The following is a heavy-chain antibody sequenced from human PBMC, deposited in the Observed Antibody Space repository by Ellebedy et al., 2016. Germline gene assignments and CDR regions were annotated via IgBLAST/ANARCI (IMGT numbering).Heavy chain of an antibody. CDR1: GGSISRYY. V-gene: IGHV4-59*01. J-gene: IGHJ6*02. CDR2: IYSSGST. Sequence: SETLSLTCTVSGGSISRYYWSWIRQSPGKGLEWIGYIYSSGSTNYNPSLKSRVTISVDTSKNQFSLKLSSVTAADTAVYYCARARQLDYYYYYGMDVWGQGTTVTVSS. D-gene: IGHD6-6*01. CDR3: ARARQLDYYYYYGMDV.